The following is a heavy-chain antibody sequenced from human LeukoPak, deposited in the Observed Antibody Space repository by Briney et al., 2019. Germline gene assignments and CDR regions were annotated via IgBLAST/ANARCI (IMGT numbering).Heavy chain of an antibody. J-gene: IGHJ1*01. V-gene: IGHV1-69*06. CDR2: IIPIFGTA. Sequence: ASVKACCKASGGTFSSYAISWVRQAPGQGLEWMGGIIPIFGTADYAQKFQGRVTITANKSTSTAYMELSSLRSEDTAVYYCARYGDYEYFQHWGQGTLVTVSS. CDR1: GGTFSSYA. CDR3: ARYGDYEYFQH. D-gene: IGHD4-17*01.